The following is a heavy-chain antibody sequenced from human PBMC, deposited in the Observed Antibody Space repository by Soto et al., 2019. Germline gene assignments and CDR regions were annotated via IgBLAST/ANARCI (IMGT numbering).Heavy chain of an antibody. CDR2: MNPNSGNT. CDR1: GYTFTSYD. V-gene: IGHV1-8*01. CDR3: ARAHYHDSSGYYPNFDY. D-gene: IGHD3-22*01. J-gene: IGHJ4*02. Sequence: QVQLVQSGAEVKKPGASVKVSCKASGYTFTSYDINWVRQATGQGLEWMGWMNPNSGNTGYAQKFQGRVTMTRNTSISTAYMELSCLRSKDTAVYYCARAHYHDSSGYYPNFDYWGQGTLVTVSS.